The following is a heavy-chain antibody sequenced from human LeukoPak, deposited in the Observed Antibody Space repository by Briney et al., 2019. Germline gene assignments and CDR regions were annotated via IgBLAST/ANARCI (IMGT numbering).Heavy chain of an antibody. CDR1: GYTFAGYY. Sequence: ASVKVSCKASGYTFAGYYMHWVRQAPGQGPEWMGWINPNSGGTNYAQKFQGRVTMTRDTSISTAYMELSRLRSDDTAVYYCARDLGPNYYDSSGYYLNWGQGTLVTVSS. D-gene: IGHD3-22*01. CDR2: INPNSGGT. CDR3: ARDLGPNYYDSSGYYLN. V-gene: IGHV1-2*02. J-gene: IGHJ4*02.